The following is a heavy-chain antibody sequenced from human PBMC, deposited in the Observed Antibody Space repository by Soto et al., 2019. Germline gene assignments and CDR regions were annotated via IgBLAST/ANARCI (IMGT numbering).Heavy chain of an antibody. CDR2: IWYDGSQK. Sequence: GGSLRLSCAVSGFNFSKFGMYWVRQAPGKGLEWVAVIWYDGSQKYYTDSVQGRFTISRDNSNNTPYLQMNSLRAEDTAVYYCAKEVWGLYTFGRPLDNWGHGTLVTVSS. V-gene: IGHV3-33*06. J-gene: IGHJ4*01. CDR3: AKEVWGLYTFGRPLDN. D-gene: IGHD2-2*02. CDR1: GFNFSKFG.